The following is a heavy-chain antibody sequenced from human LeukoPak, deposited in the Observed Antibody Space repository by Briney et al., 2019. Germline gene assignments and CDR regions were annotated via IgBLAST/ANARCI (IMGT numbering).Heavy chain of an antibody. CDR2: ISGSGDST. D-gene: IGHD3-10*01. Sequence: PGGSLRLSCAASGFTFSNYAMRWVRQAPGKGLEWVSGISGSGDSTYYADSVKGRFTISRDNSKNTLYLQMNSLRAEDTAVYYCAKGIYGSGYYYYYMDVWGKGTTVTISS. CDR1: GFTFSNYA. CDR3: AKGIYGSGYYYYYMDV. J-gene: IGHJ6*03. V-gene: IGHV3-23*01.